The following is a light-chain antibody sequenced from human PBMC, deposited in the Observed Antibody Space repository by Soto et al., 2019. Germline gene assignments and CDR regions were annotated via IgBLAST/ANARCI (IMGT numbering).Light chain of an antibody. CDR2: DNY. CDR3: GTWDSSLGVL. Sequence: QSVLTQPPSVSAAPGQKVTISCSGSSSNIGNTSVSWYQQLPGTAPKLLIYDNYKRPSRIPDRFSGSKSGTSATLGITGLQTGDEADYYCGTWDSSLGVLFGGGTKLTVL. CDR1: SSNIGNTS. V-gene: IGLV1-51*01. J-gene: IGLJ2*01.